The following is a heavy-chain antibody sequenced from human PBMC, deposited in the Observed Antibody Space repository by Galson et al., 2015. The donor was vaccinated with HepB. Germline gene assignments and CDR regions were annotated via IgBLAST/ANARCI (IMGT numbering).Heavy chain of an antibody. J-gene: IGHJ3*02. CDR1: GGSFSGYY. CDR3: ARERPYFKAFDI. D-gene: IGHD3-9*01. CDR2: INHSGST. V-gene: IGHV4-34*01. Sequence: TLSLTCAVYGGSFSGYYWSWIRQPPGKGLEWIGEINHSGSTNYNPSLKSRVTISVDTSKNQFSLKLSSVTAADTAVYYCARERPYFKAFDIWGQGTMVTVSS.